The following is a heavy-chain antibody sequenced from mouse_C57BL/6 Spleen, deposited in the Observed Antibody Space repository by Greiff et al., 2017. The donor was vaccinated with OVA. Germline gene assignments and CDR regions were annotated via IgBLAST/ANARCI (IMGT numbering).Heavy chain of an antibody. CDR1: GYTFTSYW. J-gene: IGHJ4*01. CDR2: IHPNSGST. Sequence: VQLQQPGAELVKPGASVKLSCKASGYTFTSYWMHWVKQRPGHGLEWIGMIHPNSGSTNYNEKFKSKATLTVDKSSSTAYMQLSSLTSEDSAVYYCASPITTVVARAMDYWGQGTSVTVSS. V-gene: IGHV1-64*01. D-gene: IGHD1-1*01. CDR3: ASPITTVVARAMDY.